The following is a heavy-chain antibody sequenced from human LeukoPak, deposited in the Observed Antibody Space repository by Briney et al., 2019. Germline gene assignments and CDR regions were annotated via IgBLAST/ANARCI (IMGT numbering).Heavy chain of an antibody. CDR1: GITVSSHY. D-gene: IGHD2-21*01. V-gene: IGHV3-66*01. CDR2: IDSGGST. CDR3: AGTYCGKSYYCGLDV. J-gene: IGHJ6*01. Sequence: PGGSLRLSCAASGITVSSHYMTWVRQAPGKGLEWVSVIDSGGSTNSADSVKGRFSVSRDNSKNTLYLQMNSLRVEDTAVYYCAGTYCGKSYYCGLDVWGQGTMVTVSS.